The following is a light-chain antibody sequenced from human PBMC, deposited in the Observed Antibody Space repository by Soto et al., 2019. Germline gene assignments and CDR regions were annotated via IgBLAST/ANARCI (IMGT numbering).Light chain of an antibody. CDR1: SSDVGSYNL. V-gene: IGLV2-23*03. J-gene: IGLJ3*02. Sequence: QSALTQPASVSGSPGQSITISCTGTSSDVGSYNLVSWYQQHPGKAPKLMIYEGSKRPSGVSNSFSGSKSGNTASLTIPGLQAEDEADYYCCSYAGSSTFVVFGGGTKLTVL. CDR3: CSYAGSSTFVV. CDR2: EGS.